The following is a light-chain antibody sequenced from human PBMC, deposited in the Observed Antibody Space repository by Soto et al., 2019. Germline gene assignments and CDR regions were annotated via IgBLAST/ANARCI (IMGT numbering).Light chain of an antibody. J-gene: IGKJ2*01. V-gene: IGKV1-39*01. Sequence: DLQMTQSPSSLSASVGDRVTITCRASQTVRSYLNWYQQQPGKAPKLLIYAASDLQSGVPSRFSGSGSGTDFTLTVSSLQPEDFATYYCQQSYVTPYTFGQGSKLEIK. CDR2: AAS. CDR3: QQSYVTPYT. CDR1: QTVRSY.